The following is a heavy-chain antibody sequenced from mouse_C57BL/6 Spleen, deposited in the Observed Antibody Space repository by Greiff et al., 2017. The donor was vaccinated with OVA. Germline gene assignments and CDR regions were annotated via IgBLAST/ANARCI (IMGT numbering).Heavy chain of an antibody. V-gene: IGHV1-18*01. Sequence: EVQLQQSGPELVKPGASVKLPCKASGYTFTDYYMDWVKQSHGQSLEWIGDINPYNGGTIYNQQFKGKATLTVAKSSSTAYMELRSLTSEDTAVYYCARAGYYYGSSYLFAYWGQGTLVTVSA. CDR3: ARAGYYYGSSYLFAY. J-gene: IGHJ3*01. D-gene: IGHD1-1*01. CDR2: INPYNGGT. CDR1: GYTFTDYY.